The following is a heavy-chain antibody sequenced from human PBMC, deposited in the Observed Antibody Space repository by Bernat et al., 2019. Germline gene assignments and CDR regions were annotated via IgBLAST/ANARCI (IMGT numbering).Heavy chain of an antibody. CDR3: ARDPGATGFDY. CDR1: GGSVSSGSYY. Sequence: QVQLQESGPGLVKPSETLSLTCTVSGGSVSSGSYYWSWIRQPSGKGLEWIGYIYYSGSTNYNPSLKSRVTISVDTSKNQFPLTLSSVTAADTAVYYCARDPGATGFDYWGQGTLVTVSS. J-gene: IGHJ4*01. D-gene: IGHD1-26*01. CDR2: IYYSGST. V-gene: IGHV4-61*01.